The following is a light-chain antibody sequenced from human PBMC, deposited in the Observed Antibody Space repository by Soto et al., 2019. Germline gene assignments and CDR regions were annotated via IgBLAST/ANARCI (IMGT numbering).Light chain of an antibody. Sequence: EIVLTQSPGTLSLSPGERATLSCMSSQSVSSSYLAWYQQKPGQAPRLLIYGESSRPTGIPDRFSGSGSGTDFTRTISRLEPEDFAVYYCQQYGSSPYTFGQGNKLEIK. V-gene: IGKV3-20*01. CDR1: QSVSSSY. J-gene: IGKJ2*01. CDR2: GES. CDR3: QQYGSSPYT.